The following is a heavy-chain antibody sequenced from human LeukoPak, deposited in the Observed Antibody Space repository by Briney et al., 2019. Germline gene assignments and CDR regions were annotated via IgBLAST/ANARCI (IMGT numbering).Heavy chain of an antibody. V-gene: IGHV3-23*01. D-gene: IGHD6-13*01. J-gene: IGHJ6*03. Sequence: GGSLRLSCAASGFTFSSYGMRWVRQAPGKGLEWVSAISGSGGSTYYADSVKGRFIISRDKPKNTLFLQMNSLRTEDTAVYYCARGAARSHYYYMDVWGKGTTVTISS. CDR2: ISGSGGST. CDR3: ARGAARSHYYYMDV. CDR1: GFTFSSYG.